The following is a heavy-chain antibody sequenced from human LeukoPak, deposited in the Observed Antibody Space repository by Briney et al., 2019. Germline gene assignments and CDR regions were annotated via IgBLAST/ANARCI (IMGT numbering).Heavy chain of an antibody. V-gene: IGHV3-21*01. Sequence: GGSLRLSCAASGFTFSSYTMNWVRQAPGKGLEWVSSISSNRDYIYNADSVKGRFTISRDNAKNSLYLQMNSLKAEDTAVYYRARDHCSSTSCFPSGTNYFDSWGQGTPVTVSS. J-gene: IGHJ4*02. D-gene: IGHD2-2*01. CDR2: ISSNRDYI. CDR3: ARDHCSSTSCFPSGTNYFDS. CDR1: GFTFSSYT.